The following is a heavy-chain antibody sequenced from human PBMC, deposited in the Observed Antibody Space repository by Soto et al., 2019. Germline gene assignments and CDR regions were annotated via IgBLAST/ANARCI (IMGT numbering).Heavy chain of an antibody. CDR3: ARDLADYYEDSNTPYNAFDI. CDR2: INPRGGRT. J-gene: IGHJ3*02. D-gene: IGHD3-22*01. Sequence: ASVKVSCKVSGYTLTELSMHWVRQAPGQGLEWMGMINPRGGRTTYPQKFQGRVTMTTDTSTSTVYMELSSLRSEDTAVYYCARDLADYYEDSNTPYNAFDIWGQATMVPVSS. CDR1: GYTLTELS. V-gene: IGHV1-46*03.